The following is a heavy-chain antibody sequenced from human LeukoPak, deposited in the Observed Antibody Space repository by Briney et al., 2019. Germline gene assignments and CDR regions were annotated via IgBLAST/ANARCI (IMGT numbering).Heavy chain of an antibody. CDR2: IKQDGSEK. CDR3: ARGLTELRFSEWLLSGFDY. CDR1: GFTFSSYW. D-gene: IGHD3-3*01. Sequence: GGSLRLSCAASGFTFSSYWMSWVRQAPGKGLEWVANIKQDGSEKYYVDSVKGRFTISRDNAKNSLHLQMNSLRAEDTAVYYCARGLTELRFSEWLLSGFDYWGQGTLVTVSS. V-gene: IGHV3-7*05. J-gene: IGHJ4*02.